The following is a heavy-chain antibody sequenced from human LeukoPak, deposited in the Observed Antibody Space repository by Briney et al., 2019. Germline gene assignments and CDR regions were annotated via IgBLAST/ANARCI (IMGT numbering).Heavy chain of an antibody. CDR3: ARYRQWLVQRPDY. Sequence: GESPKISCKGSGYSFTSYWIGWVRQMPGKGLEWMGIIYPGDSDTRYSPSFQGQVTISADKSISTAYLQWSSLKASDTAMYYCARYRQWLVQRPDYWGQGTLVTVSS. J-gene: IGHJ4*02. V-gene: IGHV5-51*01. CDR2: IYPGDSDT. D-gene: IGHD6-19*01. CDR1: GYSFTSYW.